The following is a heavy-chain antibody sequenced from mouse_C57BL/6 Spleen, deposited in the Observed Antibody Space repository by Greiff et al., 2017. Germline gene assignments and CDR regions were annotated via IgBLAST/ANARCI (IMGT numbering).Heavy chain of an antibody. CDR1: GYTFTSYW. J-gene: IGHJ2*01. CDR2: IDPSDSET. V-gene: IGHV1-52*01. D-gene: IGHD2-10*02. CDR3: ARSKRYGNYNYFDY. Sequence: QVQLQQPGAELVRPGSSVKLSCKASGYTFTSYWMHWVKQRPIQGLEWIGNIDPSDSETHYNQKFKDKATLTVDKSSSTAYMQLSSLTSEDSAVYYCARSKRYGNYNYFDYWGQGTTLTVSS.